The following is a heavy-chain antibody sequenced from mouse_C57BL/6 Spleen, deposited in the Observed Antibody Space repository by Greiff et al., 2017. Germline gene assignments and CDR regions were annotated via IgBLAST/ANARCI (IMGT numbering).Heavy chain of an antibody. D-gene: IGHD4-1*01. V-gene: IGHV1-39*01. J-gene: IGHJ4*01. CDR1: GYSFTDYN. Sequence: EVKLQESGPELVKPGASVKISCKASGYSFTDYNMHWVKQSNGKSLEWIGIITPNYGTTSYNQKFKGKATLTVDQSSSTAYMQLNSLSSENSAVYYCARSWDDAMDYWGQGTSVAVSS. CDR2: ITPNYGTT. CDR3: ARSWDDAMDY.